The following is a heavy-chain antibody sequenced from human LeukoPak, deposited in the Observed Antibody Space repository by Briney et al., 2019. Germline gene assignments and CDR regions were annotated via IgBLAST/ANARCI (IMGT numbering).Heavy chain of an antibody. J-gene: IGHJ1*01. Sequence: ASVKVSCKASGYTFTNYYVHWVRQAPGQGLEWMGIIKPSGGGTSYALKFQGGVTMTRDTSTSTAYMELSSLRSEDTAVYYCARDHFDSSGYYYLLGYFEHWGQGTLVTVSS. CDR2: IKPSGGGT. CDR1: GYTFTNYY. CDR3: ARDHFDSSGYYYLLGYFEH. D-gene: IGHD3-22*01. V-gene: IGHV1-46*01.